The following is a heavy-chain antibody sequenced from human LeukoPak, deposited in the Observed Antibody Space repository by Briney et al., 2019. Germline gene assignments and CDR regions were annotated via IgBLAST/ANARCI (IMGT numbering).Heavy chain of an antibody. V-gene: IGHV1-2*02. CDR1: GYVFIDQY. D-gene: IGHD6-19*01. CDR2: MNANGGGT. CDR3: AKGRSAVPDF. Sequence: ASVKVSCKASGYVFIDQYIHWARQAPGQGLEWMGWMNANGGGTKYAQRFKDRVTLTRATSISTAYMELRSLTVGDTAVYYCAKGRSAVPDFWGQGTLVTVPS. J-gene: IGHJ4*02.